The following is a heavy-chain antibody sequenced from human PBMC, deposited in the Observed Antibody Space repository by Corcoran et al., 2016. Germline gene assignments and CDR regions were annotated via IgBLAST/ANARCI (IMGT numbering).Heavy chain of an antibody. J-gene: IGHJ4*02. Sequence: QVTLKESGPVLVKPTETLTLTCTVSGFSLSNARMGVSWIRQPPGKALEWLAHIFSNDEKSYSTSLKSRLTISKDTSKSQVVLTMTNMDPVDTAKYYCARIRRGAVTIVGVVTPSFDYWGQGTLVTVSS. CDR3: ARIRRGAVTIVGVVTPSFDY. V-gene: IGHV2-26*01. CDR2: IFSNDEK. CDR1: GFSLSNARMG. D-gene: IGHD3-3*01.